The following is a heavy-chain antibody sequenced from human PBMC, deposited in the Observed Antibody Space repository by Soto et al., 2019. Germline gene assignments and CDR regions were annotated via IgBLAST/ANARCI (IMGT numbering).Heavy chain of an antibody. V-gene: IGHV4-4*02. CDR3: ATLPPRIVVVVLPIPS. CDR1: GGSISSTNW. J-gene: IGHJ4*02. CDR2: VYHTGST. Sequence: PSETLSLTCVVSGGSISSTNWWTWVRXTPGKGLEWIGEVYHTGSTKYNPSLKNRVTISVDKSNNQFSLNLKSVTAADTAVYYCATLPPRIVVVVLPIPSWGQGTLVTVSS. D-gene: IGHD2-15*01.